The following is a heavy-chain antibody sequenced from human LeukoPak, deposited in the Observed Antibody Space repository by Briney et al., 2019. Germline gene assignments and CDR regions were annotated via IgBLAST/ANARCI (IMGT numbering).Heavy chain of an antibody. CDR1: GFMFNTYD. CDR2: VSSGGHTL. J-gene: IGHJ4*02. Sequence: GGSLRLSCAVSGFMFNTYDVNWVRQVPGRGLEWVSYVSSGGHTLYFAGSVRGGFTVSRDSASNSISLQMNILRAENTGTYQCVVLMNHWGQGTPVTVST. CDR3: VVLMNH. V-gene: IGHV3-48*03. D-gene: IGHD1-14*01.